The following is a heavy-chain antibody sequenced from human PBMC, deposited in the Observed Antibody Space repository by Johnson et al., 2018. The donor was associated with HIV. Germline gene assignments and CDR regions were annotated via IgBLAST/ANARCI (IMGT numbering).Heavy chain of an antibody. CDR1: GFTFSNYA. CDR2: ISYDGSYK. V-gene: IGHV3-30*04. CDR3: ARDNLRQLDAFDI. D-gene: IGHD3-16*01. J-gene: IGHJ3*02. Sequence: QVQLVESGGGVVQPGRSLRLSCAASGFTFSNYAMHWVRQAPGKGLEWLSVISYDGSYKYYADSVKGRFTISRDKSKNTLYLQMNSLRAEDTAVYYCARDNLRQLDAFDIWGQGTMVTVSS.